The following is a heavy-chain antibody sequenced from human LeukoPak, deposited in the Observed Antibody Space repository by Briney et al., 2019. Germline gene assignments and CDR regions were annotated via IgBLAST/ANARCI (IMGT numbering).Heavy chain of an antibody. CDR2: INPNSGGT. CDR1: GYTFTGYY. J-gene: IGHJ3*02. Sequence: ASVKVSCKASGYTFTGYYMHWVRQAPGQGLEWMGWINPNSGGTNYAQKFQGRVTMTRDTSISTAYMELSRLRSDDTAVYYCAREEDGYSSSWYGNDAFDIWGQGTMVTVSS. CDR3: AREEDGYSSSWYGNDAFDI. V-gene: IGHV1-2*02. D-gene: IGHD6-13*01.